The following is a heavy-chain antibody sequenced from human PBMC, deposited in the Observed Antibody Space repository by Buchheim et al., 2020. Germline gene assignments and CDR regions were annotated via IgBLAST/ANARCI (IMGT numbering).Heavy chain of an antibody. CDR1: GFTFSSYS. Sequence: EVQLVESGGGLVKPGGSLRLSCAASGFTFSSYSMNWVRQAPGKGLEWVSSISSSSSRYIYYADSVKGRFTISRDNAKNSLYLQMNSLRAEDTAVYYCARDFGTSGYYDSSWDDAFDIWGQGT. D-gene: IGHD3-22*01. V-gene: IGHV3-21*01. CDR3: ARDFGTSGYYDSSWDDAFDI. CDR2: ISSSSSRYI. J-gene: IGHJ3*02.